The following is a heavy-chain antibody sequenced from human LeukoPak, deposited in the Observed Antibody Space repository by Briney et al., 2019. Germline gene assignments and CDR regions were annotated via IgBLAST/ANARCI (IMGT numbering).Heavy chain of an antibody. CDR2: ISSSSSYM. CDR1: GFTFSSYS. Sequence: KAGGTLRLSCAVSGFTFSSYSMNWVRQAPGEGLEWVSSISSSSSYMYYADSVKGRFTISRDNAKNSLYLQMNSLRAEDTAVYYCAKMVTATMRNWFDPWGHGTQVTVSS. V-gene: IGHV3-21*01. D-gene: IGHD2-21*02. CDR3: AKMVTATMRNWFDP. J-gene: IGHJ5*02.